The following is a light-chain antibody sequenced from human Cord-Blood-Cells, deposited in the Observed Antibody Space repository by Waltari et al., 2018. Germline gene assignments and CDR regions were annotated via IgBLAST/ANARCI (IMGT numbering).Light chain of an antibody. J-gene: IGLJ1*01. CDR1: SSGVGCCKY. Sequence: QPPLTQPASVSGSPGQWSTIACTGASSGVGCCKYVSWYQQHPGKAPKLMIYEVSNRPSGVSNRFSGSKSGNTASLTISGLQAEDEADYYCSSYTSSSTLVFGTGTKVTVL. V-gene: IGLV2-14*01. CDR3: SSYTSSSTLV. CDR2: EVS.